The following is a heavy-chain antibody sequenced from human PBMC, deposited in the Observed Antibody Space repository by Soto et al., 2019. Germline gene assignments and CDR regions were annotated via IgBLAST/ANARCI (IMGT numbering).Heavy chain of an antibody. J-gene: IGHJ5*02. V-gene: IGHV1-8*01. D-gene: IGHD6-13*01. CDR2: MNPNSGNT. CDR1: GYTYSSYD. Sequence: QVQLVQSGAEVKKPGASVKVSCKASGYTYSSYDINWVRQATGQGLEWMGWMNPNSGNTGYAQKFQGRVTMTRNTSISTAYMDLSSLRSEDTAVYYCARERSVAGTGWFDPWGQGTLVTVSS. CDR3: ARERSVAGTGWFDP.